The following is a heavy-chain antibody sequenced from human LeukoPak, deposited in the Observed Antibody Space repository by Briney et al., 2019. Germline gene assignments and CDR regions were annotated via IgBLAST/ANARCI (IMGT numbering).Heavy chain of an antibody. Sequence: PSETLSLTCAVYGGSFSGYYWSWIRQPPGKGLEWIGEINHSGSTNYNPSLKSRVTISVDTSKNQLSLKLSSVTAADTAVYYCASSRRRGIAAAGTRWFDPWGQGTLVTVSS. V-gene: IGHV4-34*01. CDR3: ASSRRRGIAAAGTRWFDP. CDR2: INHSGST. CDR1: GGSFSGYY. D-gene: IGHD6-13*01. J-gene: IGHJ5*02.